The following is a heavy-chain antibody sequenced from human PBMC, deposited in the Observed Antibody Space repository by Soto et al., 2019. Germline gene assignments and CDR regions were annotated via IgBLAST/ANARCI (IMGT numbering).Heavy chain of an antibody. CDR1: GFTFDDYS. Sequence: PGGSLTPSCAASGFTFDDYSMHWVRQAPGKGLEWVSGISWNSGSIGYADSVKGRFTISRDNAKNSLDLQMNSLRAEDTALYYCAKDSDFWSGYHRNYFDYWGQGTLVTVSS. D-gene: IGHD3-3*01. CDR2: ISWNSGSI. V-gene: IGHV3-9*01. J-gene: IGHJ4*02. CDR3: AKDSDFWSGYHRNYFDY.